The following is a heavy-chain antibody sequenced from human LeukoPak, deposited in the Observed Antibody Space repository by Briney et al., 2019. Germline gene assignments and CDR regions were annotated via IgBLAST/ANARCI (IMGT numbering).Heavy chain of an antibody. CDR1: GYSFTSYW. J-gene: IGHJ6*02. Sequence: GESLKISCKGSGYSFTSYWIGWVRQMPGKGLEWMGIIYPGDSDTRYSPSFQGQVTISADKSISTAYLQWSSLKAPDTAMYYCARHSSSLYYYYGMDVWGQGTTVTVSS. CDR2: IYPGDSDT. CDR3: ARHSSSLYYYYGMDV. V-gene: IGHV5-51*01. D-gene: IGHD6-6*01.